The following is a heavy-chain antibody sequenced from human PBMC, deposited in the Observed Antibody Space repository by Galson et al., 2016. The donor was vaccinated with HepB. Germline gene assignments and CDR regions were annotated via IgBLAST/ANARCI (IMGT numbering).Heavy chain of an antibody. D-gene: IGHD6-6*01. CDR1: GYTFTSYN. V-gene: IGHV1-46*01. Sequence: SVKVSCKASGYTFTSYNIHWVRQAPGQGLEWMGKLTPSGGSTTYAQKFQGRVTMTRDTSTSTVYMELSSLRSEDTAVYYCAREARPTAFDIWGQGTMVTVSS. CDR2: LTPSGGST. J-gene: IGHJ3*02. CDR3: AREARPTAFDI.